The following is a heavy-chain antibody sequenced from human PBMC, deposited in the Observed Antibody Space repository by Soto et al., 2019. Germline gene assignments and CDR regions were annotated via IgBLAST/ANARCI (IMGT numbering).Heavy chain of an antibody. J-gene: IGHJ6*02. CDR3: AREGIGEVYGMDV. D-gene: IGHD4-17*01. CDR2: IYYSGST. V-gene: IGHV4-61*01. Sequence: QVQLQESGPGLVKPSETLSLTCTVSGGSVSSGSYYWNWIRQPPGKGLEWIGYIYYSGSTNYNPSLKSRVPTSVDTSKNQSSLKLSSVTAADTAVYYCAREGIGEVYGMDVWGQGTTVTVSS. CDR1: GGSVSSGSYY.